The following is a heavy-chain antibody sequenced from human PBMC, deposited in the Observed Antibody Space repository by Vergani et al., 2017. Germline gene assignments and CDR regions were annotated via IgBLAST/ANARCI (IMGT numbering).Heavy chain of an antibody. D-gene: IGHD4-17*01. J-gene: IGHJ6*02. CDR3: ATPQTVTRGGMEV. Sequence: EVQLVQSWAEVKKPGATMKISCKVSGYTFTDHYMHWVKQAPGKGLEWMGLVDPEDGETIYAEKFKGRVTIAADTSTDTAHLELSSLRSEDTAVYYCATPQTVTRGGMEVWGQGTTVIVSS. CDR1: GYTFTDHY. V-gene: IGHV1-69-2*01. CDR2: VDPEDGET.